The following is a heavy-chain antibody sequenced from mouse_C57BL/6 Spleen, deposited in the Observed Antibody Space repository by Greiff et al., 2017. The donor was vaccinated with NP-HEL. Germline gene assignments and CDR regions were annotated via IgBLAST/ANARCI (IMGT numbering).Heavy chain of an antibody. CDR1: GYAFSSSW. CDR2: IYPGDGDT. D-gene: IGHD2-1*01. J-gene: IGHJ3*01. Sequence: VQLQQSGPELVKPGASVKISCKASGYAFSSSWMNWVKQRPGKGLEWIGRIYPGDGDTNYNGKFKGKATLTADKSSSTTYMQLSSLTSEDSAVYFCARQVYYGNQFAYWGQGTLVTVSA. V-gene: IGHV1-82*01. CDR3: ARQVYYGNQFAY.